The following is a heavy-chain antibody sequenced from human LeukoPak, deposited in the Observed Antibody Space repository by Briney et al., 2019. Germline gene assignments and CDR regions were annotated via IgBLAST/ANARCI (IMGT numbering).Heavy chain of an antibody. Sequence: SETLSLTCTVSGDSISSYYWSWIRQPPGKGLEWIAYIDYSGATKFNPSLKSRVTITLDTSKNQFSLKLSSVTAADTAVYYCARDRRGYYDSSGHFDYWGQGTLVSVSS. V-gene: IGHV4-59*01. CDR2: IDYSGAT. CDR3: ARDRRGYYDSSGHFDY. J-gene: IGHJ4*02. CDR1: GDSISSYY. D-gene: IGHD3-22*01.